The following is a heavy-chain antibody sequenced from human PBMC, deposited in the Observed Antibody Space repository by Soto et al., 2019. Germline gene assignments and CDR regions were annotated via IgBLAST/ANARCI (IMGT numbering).Heavy chain of an antibody. V-gene: IGHV4-59*01. J-gene: IGHJ4*02. Sequence: SETLSLTCSVSTDSMRTYYWTWIRQSPGKGLEWIGQISHTGRTKYNPSLESRVTISVDTSRKQFSLKLTSVTAADTALYYCARDDTTGLFDFWGQGTLVTVSS. CDR2: ISHTGRT. D-gene: IGHD4-17*01. CDR1: TDSMRTYY. CDR3: ARDDTTGLFDF.